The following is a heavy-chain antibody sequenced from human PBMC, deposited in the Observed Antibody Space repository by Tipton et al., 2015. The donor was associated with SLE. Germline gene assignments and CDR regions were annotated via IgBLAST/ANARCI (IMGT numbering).Heavy chain of an antibody. CDR3: AKDRLRPYYYDSSGSGAFDI. CDR2: IRYDGSNK. Sequence: SLRLSCAASGFTFSSYGMHWVRQAPGKGLEWVAFIRYDGSNKYYADSVKGRFTISRDNSKNTLYLQMNSLRAEDTAVYYCAKDRLRPYYYDSSGSGAFDIWGQGTMVTVSS. J-gene: IGHJ3*02. CDR1: GFTFSSYG. D-gene: IGHD3-22*01. V-gene: IGHV3-30*02.